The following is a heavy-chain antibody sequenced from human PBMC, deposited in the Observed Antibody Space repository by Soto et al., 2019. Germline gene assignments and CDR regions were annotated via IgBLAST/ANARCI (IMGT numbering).Heavy chain of an antibody. D-gene: IGHD2-15*01. CDR1: GFTFSSYA. CDR3: AKGTARIVVVVAATLVAFDM. CDR2: ISGSGGST. Sequence: PGGSLRLSCAASGFTFSSYAMSWVRQAPGKGLEWVSIISGSGGSTHYADSVKGRFTISRDNSKNTLYLQMNSLRAEDTAVYYCAKGTARIVVVVAATLVAFDMWGQGTMVTVSS. J-gene: IGHJ3*02. V-gene: IGHV3-23*01.